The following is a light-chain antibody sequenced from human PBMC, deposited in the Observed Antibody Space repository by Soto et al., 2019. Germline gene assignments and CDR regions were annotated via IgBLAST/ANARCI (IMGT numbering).Light chain of an antibody. CDR2: WAS. CDR3: QQYYSPPVT. J-gene: IGKJ4*01. Sequence: DIVMTQSPDSLAVSLGERATINCKSSQSVSTNNKNYLTWYQLKPGQRPRLLIFWASTRESGVPDRFTGSGSGTDFSLTISSLQAEDVAVYYCQQYYSPPVTFGGGTKVEIK. V-gene: IGKV4-1*01. CDR1: QSVSTNNKNY.